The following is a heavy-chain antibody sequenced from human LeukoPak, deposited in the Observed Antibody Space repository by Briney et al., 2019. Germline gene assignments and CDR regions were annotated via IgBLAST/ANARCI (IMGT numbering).Heavy chain of an antibody. Sequence: PGGSLRLSCAASGFPFSSYTLHWVRQAPGKGLEYVSVISDNGGSTNYASSVKGRFTISRDNSKTTLYLQMDSLRVEDMAVYYCARGVGSSLPYYYYMDVWGKGTTVTVSS. D-gene: IGHD6-6*01. V-gene: IGHV3-64*01. CDR1: GFPFSSYT. CDR3: ARGVGSSLPYYYYMDV. CDR2: ISDNGGST. J-gene: IGHJ6*03.